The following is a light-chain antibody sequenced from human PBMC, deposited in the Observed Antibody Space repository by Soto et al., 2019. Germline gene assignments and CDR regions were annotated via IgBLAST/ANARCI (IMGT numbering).Light chain of an antibody. Sequence: EIVLTQSPATLSVSPGETATLSCRASQSVSSSLAWYQQTPGRAPRLLIYGASNRATDIPTRFSGSGSGTEFTLTISRLEPEDFAMYYCQRYGTSRTFGQGTKVDIK. J-gene: IGKJ1*01. CDR1: QSVSSS. CDR2: GAS. CDR3: QRYGTSRT. V-gene: IGKV3-15*01.